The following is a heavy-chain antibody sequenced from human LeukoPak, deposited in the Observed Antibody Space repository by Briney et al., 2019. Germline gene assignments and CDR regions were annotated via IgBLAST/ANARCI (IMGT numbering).Heavy chain of an antibody. CDR1: GGSISSSSYC. V-gene: IGHV4-39*01. Sequence: SETLSLTCTVSGGSISSSSYCWGWIRQPPGKGLEWIGNIYCGGSTYYNPSLKSRVTISVDTSKNQFSLKLSSVTAADTAVYYCARRDWGSPSFDYWGQGTLVTVSS. CDR2: IYCGGST. CDR3: ARRDWGSPSFDY. D-gene: IGHD7-27*01. J-gene: IGHJ4*02.